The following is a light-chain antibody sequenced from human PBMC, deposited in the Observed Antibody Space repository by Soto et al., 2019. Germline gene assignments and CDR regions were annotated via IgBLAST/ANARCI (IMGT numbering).Light chain of an antibody. CDR2: DVP. CDR1: SSYVGGFDH. CDR3: NSFTTTNTYV. J-gene: IGLJ1*01. Sequence: QSALTQPTSVSGSPGQSITISCTGASSYVGGFDHVSWYQQHPGKVPRLLIYDVPSRPSGVSDRFSGSKSGNTASLTISGLQAEDEADYYCNSFTTTNTYVFGTGTKVTVL. V-gene: IGLV2-14*03.